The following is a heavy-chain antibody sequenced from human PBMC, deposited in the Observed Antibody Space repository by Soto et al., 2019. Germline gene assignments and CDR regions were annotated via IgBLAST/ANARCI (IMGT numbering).Heavy chain of an antibody. J-gene: IGHJ4*02. CDR1: GGTFSSYT. V-gene: IGHV1-69*02. CDR2: IIPILGIA. D-gene: IGHD3-9*01. CDR3: ASGPPDYDYDILTGYYNLLGDYFDY. Sequence: QVQLVQSGAEVKKPGSSVKVSCKASGGTFSSYTISWVRQAPGQGLEWMGRIIPILGIANYAQKFHGRVTITADKSTSTAYMELSSLRSEDTAVYYCASGPPDYDYDILTGYYNLLGDYFDYWGQGTLVTVSS.